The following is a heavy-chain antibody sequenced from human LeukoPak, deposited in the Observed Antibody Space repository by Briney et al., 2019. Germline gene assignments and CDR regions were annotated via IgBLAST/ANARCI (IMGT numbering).Heavy chain of an antibody. V-gene: IGHV4-59*01. CDR2: ISDIGSI. J-gene: IGHJ5*02. Sequence: PSETLSLTCTVSGDSISSYYWSWIRQPPGKGLEWIAYISDIGSINYNPSLKSRVTISVDTSKNQFSLKLSSVTAADTAVYYCAREVISGSPWFDPWGQGTLVTVSS. CDR1: GDSISSYY. D-gene: IGHD6-19*01. CDR3: AREVISGSPWFDP.